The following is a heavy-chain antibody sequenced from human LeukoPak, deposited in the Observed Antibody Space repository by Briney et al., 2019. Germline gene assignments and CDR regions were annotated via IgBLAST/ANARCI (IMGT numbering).Heavy chain of an antibody. CDR1: GGSISSGGYS. Sequence: SETLSLTCAVSGGSISSGGYSWSWIRQPPGKGLEWIGYIYYSGSTYYNPSLKSRVTISVDTSKNQFSLKLSSVTAADTAVYYCARSPLGGSYFLGWFDPWGQGTLVTVSS. J-gene: IGHJ5*02. CDR2: IYYSGST. CDR3: ARSPLGGSYFLGWFDP. V-gene: IGHV4-30-4*07. D-gene: IGHD1-26*01.